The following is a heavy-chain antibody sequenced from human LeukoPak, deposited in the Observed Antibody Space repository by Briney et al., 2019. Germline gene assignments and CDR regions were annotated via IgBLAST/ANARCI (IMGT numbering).Heavy chain of an antibody. V-gene: IGHV3-21*01. CDR2: ISSSSSYI. Sequence: GGSLRLSCAASGFTFSSYSMNWVRQAPGKGLEWVSSISSSSSYIYYADSVKGRFTISRDNAKNSLYLQMNSLRAEDTAVYYCARHFRGYYYDSSGYYYFDYWGQGTLVTVSS. J-gene: IGHJ4*02. CDR3: ARHFRGYYYDSSGYYYFDY. CDR1: GFTFSSYS. D-gene: IGHD3-22*01.